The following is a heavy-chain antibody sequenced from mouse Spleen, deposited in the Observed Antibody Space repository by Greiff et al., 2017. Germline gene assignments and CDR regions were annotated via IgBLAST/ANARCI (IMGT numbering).Heavy chain of an antibody. Sequence: EVKLQESVAELVRPGASVKLSCTASGFNIKNTYMHWVKQRPEQGLEWIGRIDPANGNTKYAPKFQGKATITADTSSNTAYLQLSSLTSEDTAIYYCAGSTIIGDYYAMDYWGQGTSVTVSS. CDR1: GFNIKNTY. CDR3: AGSTIIGDYYAMDY. J-gene: IGHJ4*01. CDR2: IDPANGNT. D-gene: IGHD2-1*01. V-gene: IGHV14-3*01.